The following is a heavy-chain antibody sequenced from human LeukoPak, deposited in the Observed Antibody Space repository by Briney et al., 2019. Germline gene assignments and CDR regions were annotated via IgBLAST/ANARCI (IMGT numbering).Heavy chain of an antibody. CDR2: ISGSGGST. CDR1: GVTFSSYA. CDR3: AKTYDILYGMDV. Sequence: GGSLSLSCAASGVTFSSYAMSWVRQAPGKGLEWVSAISGSGGSTYYADSVKGRFTISRDNSKNTLYLQMNSLRAEDTAVYYCAKTYDILYGMDVWGKGTTVTVSS. V-gene: IGHV3-23*01. J-gene: IGHJ6*04. D-gene: IGHD3-9*01.